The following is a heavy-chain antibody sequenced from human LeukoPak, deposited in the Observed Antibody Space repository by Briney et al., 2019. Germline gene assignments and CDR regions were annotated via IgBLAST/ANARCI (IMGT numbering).Heavy chain of an antibody. J-gene: IGHJ6*02. Sequence: SETLSLTCAVYGGSFSGYYWSWIRQPPGKGLEWIGEINHSGSTNYNPSLKSRVTISVDTSKNQSSLRLSSVTAADTAVYYCARGLAFPYFYYGMDVWGQGTTVTVSS. CDR1: GGSFSGYY. CDR2: INHSGST. CDR3: ARGLAFPYFYYGMDV. D-gene: IGHD5-12*01. V-gene: IGHV4-34*01.